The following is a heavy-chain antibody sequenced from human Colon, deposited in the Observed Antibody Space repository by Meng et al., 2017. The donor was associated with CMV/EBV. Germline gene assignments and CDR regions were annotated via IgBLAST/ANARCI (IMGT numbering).Heavy chain of an antibody. J-gene: IGHJ4*02. CDR3: ATWISYHFDN. D-gene: IGHD5-12*01. CDR1: GYIVRSYA. V-gene: IGHV3-23*01. Sequence: SCTASGYIVRSYAMRWVRQTPGKGMVWVAHIDYNEGIDKHDADSVTGRFTISRDNSKNTVFLQISSLRAEDTASYYCATWISYHFDNWGPGTLVTVSS. CDR2: IDYNEGIDK.